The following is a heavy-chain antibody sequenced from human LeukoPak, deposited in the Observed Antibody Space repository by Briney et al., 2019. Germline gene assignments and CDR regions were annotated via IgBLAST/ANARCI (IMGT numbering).Heavy chain of an antibody. Sequence: SETLSLTCTVSGGSISSYYWSWVRQPPGKGLEWIGYIYYSGSTNYNPSLKSRVTISVDTSKNQFSLKLSSETAADTAVYYCASSKGVTMVRGVINWFDPWGQGTLVTVSS. J-gene: IGHJ5*02. CDR1: GGSISSYY. V-gene: IGHV4-59*01. CDR3: ASSKGVTMVRGVINWFDP. D-gene: IGHD3-10*01. CDR2: IYYSGST.